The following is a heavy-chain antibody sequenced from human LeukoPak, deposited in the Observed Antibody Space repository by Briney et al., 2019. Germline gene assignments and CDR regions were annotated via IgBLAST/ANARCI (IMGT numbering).Heavy chain of an antibody. CDR2: IYYSGTT. V-gene: IGHV4-39*07. CDR1: GGSISSSSHY. CDR3: ARSTAPNAFDI. D-gene: IGHD2-8*02. J-gene: IGHJ3*02. Sequence: PSETLSLTCTVSGGSISSSSHYWGWIRQPPGKGLEWIGTIYYSGTTYYNPSLKSRVTISVDTSKNQFSLKLSSVTAADTAVYFCARSTAPNAFDIWGQGTMVTVSS.